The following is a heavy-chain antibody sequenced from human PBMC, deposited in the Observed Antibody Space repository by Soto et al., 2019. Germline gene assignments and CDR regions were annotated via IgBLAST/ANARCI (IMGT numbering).Heavy chain of an antibody. CDR2: INAGNGNT. J-gene: IGHJ4*02. CDR1: GYTFTSYA. V-gene: IGHV1-3*01. D-gene: IGHD2-21*02. CDR3: ARGGHVVVVTAALDY. Sequence: ASVKVSCKASGYTFTSYAMQWVRQAPGQRLEWMGWINAGNGNTKYSQKFQGRVTITRDTSASTLYMELTSLRSEDTAVYYCARGGHVVVVTAALDYWGQGTLVTVSS.